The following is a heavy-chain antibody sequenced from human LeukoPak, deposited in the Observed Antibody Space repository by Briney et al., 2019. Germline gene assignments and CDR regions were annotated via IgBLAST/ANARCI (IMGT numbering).Heavy chain of an antibody. CDR3: ARAVDTAMYFDY. CDR1: GFTFNSYV. J-gene: IGHJ4*02. V-gene: IGHV3-23*01. CDR2: ISGSGGST. D-gene: IGHD5-18*01. Sequence: GGSLRLSCSASGFTFNSYVMHWVRQAPGKGLEWVSAISGSGGSTYYADSVKGRFTISRDNAKKSLYLQMNSLRAEDTAVYYCARAVDTAMYFDYWGQGTLATVSA.